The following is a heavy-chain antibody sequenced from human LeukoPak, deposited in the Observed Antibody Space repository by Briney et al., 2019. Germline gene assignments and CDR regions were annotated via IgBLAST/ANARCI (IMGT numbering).Heavy chain of an antibody. CDR3: ARRSSGYYFFDY. CDR2: ISSSGTPI. Sequence: GGSLRLSCAASGFTFSDYYMSWIRQAPGKGLEWVSYISSSGTPIHYADSVKGRFTVSRDNAKKSVYLLMNSLRGEDTAVYYCARRSSGYYFFDYWGQGKLVTVSS. J-gene: IGHJ4*02. V-gene: IGHV3-11*01. CDR1: GFTFSDYY. D-gene: IGHD3-22*01.